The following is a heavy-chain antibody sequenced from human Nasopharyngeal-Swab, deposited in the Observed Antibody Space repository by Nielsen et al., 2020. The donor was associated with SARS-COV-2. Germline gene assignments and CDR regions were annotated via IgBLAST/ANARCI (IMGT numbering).Heavy chain of an antibody. CDR1: GGSFRGYY. CDR3: ARSPRGGFDP. Sequence: SATLSLTCAVYGGSFRGYYWSWTRQPPGKGLEWIGEINHSGSTNYNPSLKSRIPISVDTSQNQFSRKLSSVTAADTAVYYCARSPRGGFDPWGQGTLVTVSS. V-gene: IGHV4-34*01. CDR2: INHSGST. J-gene: IGHJ5*02. D-gene: IGHD3-10*01.